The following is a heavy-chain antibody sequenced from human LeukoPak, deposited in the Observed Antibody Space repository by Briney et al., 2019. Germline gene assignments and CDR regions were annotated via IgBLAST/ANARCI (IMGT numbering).Heavy chain of an antibody. CDR3: AKMFGVLIIGWFDS. CDR2: ISYDGSNK. Sequence: GRSLRLSCAASGFTFSSYAMHWVRQAPGKGLEWVAVISYDGSNKYYADSVKGRFTVSRDNSKDTLHLEMSSLTRDDTAMYYCAKMFGVLIIGWFDSWGQGTLVTVSS. V-gene: IGHV3-30-3*02. J-gene: IGHJ5*01. D-gene: IGHD3-16*01. CDR1: GFTFSSYA.